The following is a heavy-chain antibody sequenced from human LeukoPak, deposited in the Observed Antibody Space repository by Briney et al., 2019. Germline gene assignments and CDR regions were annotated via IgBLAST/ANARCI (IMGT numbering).Heavy chain of an antibody. CDR3: ARQKCTSTSCLTKNAFDI. V-gene: IGHV4-4*09. CDR2: IYTSGST. J-gene: IGHJ3*02. Sequence: PSDTLSLTCTVSGSISSYYWSWIRQPPGTGLGGIGCIYTSGSTNYNPSLKSRVTISVDTSKNQFSLDLSSVTAADTAVYYCARQKCTSTSCLTKNAFDIWGQGTMVTVSS. CDR1: GSISSYY. D-gene: IGHD2-2*01.